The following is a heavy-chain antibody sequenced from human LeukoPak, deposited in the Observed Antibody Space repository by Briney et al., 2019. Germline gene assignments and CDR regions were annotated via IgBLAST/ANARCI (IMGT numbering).Heavy chain of an antibody. D-gene: IGHD4-17*01. J-gene: IGHJ5*02. CDR1: GFTVSSNY. V-gene: IGHV3-53*01. CDR3: ARQTTVTTFNWFDP. CDR2: IYSGGST. Sequence: GGSLRLSCAASGFTVSSNYMSWVRQAPGKGLEWVSVIYSGGSTYYADSVKGRFTISRDNSKNTLYLQMNSLRAEDTAVYYCARQTTVTTFNWFDPWGQGTLVTVSS.